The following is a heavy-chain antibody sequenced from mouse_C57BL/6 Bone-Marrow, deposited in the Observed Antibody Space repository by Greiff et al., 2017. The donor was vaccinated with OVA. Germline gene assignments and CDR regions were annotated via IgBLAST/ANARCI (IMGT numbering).Heavy chain of an antibody. CDR2: IDPSDSYT. Sequence: QVQLQQPGAELVMPGASVKLSCKASGYTFTSYWMHWVKQRPGQGLEWIGEIDPSDSYTNYNQKVKGKSTLTVDKYSSTAYMQLSSLTSEDAAVYYCAREAYYYGIYWYFDVWGTGTTVTVSS. CDR1: GYTFTSYW. V-gene: IGHV1-69*01. CDR3: AREAYYYGIYWYFDV. J-gene: IGHJ1*03. D-gene: IGHD1-1*01.